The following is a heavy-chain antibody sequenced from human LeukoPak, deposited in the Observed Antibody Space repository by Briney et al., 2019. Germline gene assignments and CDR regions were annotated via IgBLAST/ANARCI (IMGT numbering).Heavy chain of an antibody. D-gene: IGHD1-26*01. V-gene: IGHV4-39*01. J-gene: IGHJ4*02. CDR3: ARHGNPQWELPYYFDY. Sequence: SETLSLTCTVSGVSISSSSYYWGWIRQPPGKGLEWIGSIYYSGSTYYNPSLKSRVTISVDTSKNQFSLKLSSETAADTAVYYCARHGNPQWELPYYFDYWGQGTLVTVSS. CDR1: GVSISSSSYY. CDR2: IYYSGST.